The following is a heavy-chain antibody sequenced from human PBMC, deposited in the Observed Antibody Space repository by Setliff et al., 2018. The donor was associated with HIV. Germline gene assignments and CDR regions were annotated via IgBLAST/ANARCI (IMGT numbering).Heavy chain of an antibody. Sequence: ASVKVSCKAPGDTFPKYYLHWVRQAPGQGLEWMGIINPNGGRTTYAQKFQGRVTMTRATSTSTVYMELSSLTSEDTAVYFCARGSRITVVSVLVYSRFDYWGQGTLVTVSS. D-gene: IGHD3-10*01. CDR2: INPNGGRT. J-gene: IGHJ4*02. CDR3: ARGSRITVVSVLVYSRFDY. V-gene: IGHV1-46*01. CDR1: GDTFPKYY.